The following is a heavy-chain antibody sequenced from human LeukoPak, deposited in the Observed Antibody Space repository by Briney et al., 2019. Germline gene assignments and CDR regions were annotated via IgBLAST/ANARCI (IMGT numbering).Heavy chain of an antibody. CDR2: IIPIFGTA. CDR1: GGTFSSYA. Sequence: GASVKVSCKASGGTFSSYAISWVRQAPGQGLEWMGGIIPIFGTANYAQKFQGRVTITTDESTSTAYMELSSLRSEDTAVYYCAYYYDSSGHIVDYWGQGTLVTVSS. J-gene: IGHJ4*02. D-gene: IGHD3-22*01. CDR3: AYYYDSSGHIVDY. V-gene: IGHV1-69*05.